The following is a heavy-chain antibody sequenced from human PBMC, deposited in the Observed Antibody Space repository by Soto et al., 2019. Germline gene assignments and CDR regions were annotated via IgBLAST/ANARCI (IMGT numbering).Heavy chain of an antibody. D-gene: IGHD6-19*01. CDR3: AKVEVAGTPYYYYGMDV. CDR2: ISGSGGST. Sequence: EVQLLESGGGLVQPGGSLRLSCAASGFTFSSYTMSWVRQAPGKGLEWVSAISGSGGSTYYADSVKGRFTISRDNSKNTLYLQMNSLRAEDTAVYYCAKVEVAGTPYYYYGMDVWGQGTTVTVSS. CDR1: GFTFSSYT. J-gene: IGHJ6*02. V-gene: IGHV3-23*01.